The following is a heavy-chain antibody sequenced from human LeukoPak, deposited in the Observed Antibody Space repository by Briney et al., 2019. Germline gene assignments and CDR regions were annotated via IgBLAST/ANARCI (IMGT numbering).Heavy chain of an antibody. CDR1: GGSISSYY. V-gene: IGHV4-59*01. Sequence: SETLSLTCTVSGGSISSYYWSWIRQPPGKGLEWIGYIYYSGSTNYNPSLKSRVTISVDTSKNQFSLKLSSVTAADTAVYYCAREGWYYYDSSGGNAFDIWGQGTMVTVSS. D-gene: IGHD3-22*01. CDR2: IYYSGST. CDR3: AREGWYYYDSSGGNAFDI. J-gene: IGHJ3*02.